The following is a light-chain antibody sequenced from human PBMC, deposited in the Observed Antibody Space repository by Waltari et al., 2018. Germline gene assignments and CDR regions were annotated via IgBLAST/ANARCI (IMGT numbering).Light chain of an antibody. CDR3: QQYNDWWT. CDR1: QSVSSS. V-gene: IGKV3-15*01. CDR2: GAS. J-gene: IGKJ1*01. Sequence: EIVMTQSPATLSVSPGERATLSCRASQSVSSSLAWYQQKAGQVPRLLLYGASTRATGISARFSGSGYGTEFTLTISSLQSEDFAVYYCQQYNDWWTFGPGTKVEIK.